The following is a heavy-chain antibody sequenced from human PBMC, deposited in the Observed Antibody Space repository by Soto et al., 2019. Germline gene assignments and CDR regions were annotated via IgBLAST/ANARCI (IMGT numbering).Heavy chain of an antibody. D-gene: IGHD2-15*01. CDR2: IYYSGST. CDR1: GASISSGGYY. J-gene: IGHJ5*02. Sequence: QVQLQESGPGLVKPSQTLSLTCTVSGASISSGGYYWSWIRQHPGKGLEWIGYIYYSGSTHYNPSLKSRVTISVDTSKNQFSLNLSSVTAADTAIYYCARRACSGGSCFDPWGQGTLVTVSS. V-gene: IGHV4-31*03. CDR3: ARRACSGGSCFDP.